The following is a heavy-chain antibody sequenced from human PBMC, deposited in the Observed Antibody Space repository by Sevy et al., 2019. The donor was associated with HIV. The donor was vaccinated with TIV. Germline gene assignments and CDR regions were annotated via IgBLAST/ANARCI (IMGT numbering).Heavy chain of an antibody. CDR2: IKQDGSEK. CDR1: GFTFSNYW. Sequence: GGSLRLSCAASGFTFSNYWMSWVRQAPGKGLEWVANIKQDGSEKYYVDSVKGRFTNSRGNAKNSLFLQMDSRRAEVTAGYYCGTFKEVGWGQGTLVTVSS. J-gene: IGHJ4*02. D-gene: IGHD1-26*01. CDR3: GTFKEVG. V-gene: IGHV3-7*01.